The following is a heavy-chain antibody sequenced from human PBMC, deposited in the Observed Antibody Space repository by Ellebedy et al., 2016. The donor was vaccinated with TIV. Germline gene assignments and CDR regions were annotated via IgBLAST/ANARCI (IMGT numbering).Heavy chain of an antibody. CDR2: INTNTGNP. Sequence: AASVKVSCKASGYTFTSYAMNWVRQPPGQGLEWMGWINTNTGNPTYAQAFTGRFVFSLDTSVSTAYLQISSLKAEDTAVYYCARNHYDFLTAYAHPPNYWGQGTLVTVSS. CDR3: ARNHYDFLTAYAHPPNY. D-gene: IGHD3-9*01. V-gene: IGHV7-4-1*02. CDR1: GYTFTSYA. J-gene: IGHJ4*02.